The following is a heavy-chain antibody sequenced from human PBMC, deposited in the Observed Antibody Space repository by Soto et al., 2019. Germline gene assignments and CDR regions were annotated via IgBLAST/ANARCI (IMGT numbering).Heavy chain of an antibody. J-gene: IGHJ4*02. CDR1: GFTFSSYA. Sequence: PGGSLRLSCVASGFTFSSYAMSWVRQAPGKGLDWISAIINTGVRTYYADSVKGRFTISRDNSKNTVYLQMNSLRAEDTAVYYCVKEHGDSFSDYWGQGTLVTVSS. V-gene: IGHV3-23*01. CDR3: VKEHGDSFSDY. D-gene: IGHD2-21*01. CDR2: IINTGVRT.